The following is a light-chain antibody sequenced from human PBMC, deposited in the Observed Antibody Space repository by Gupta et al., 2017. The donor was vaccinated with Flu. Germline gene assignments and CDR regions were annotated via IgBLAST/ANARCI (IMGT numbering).Light chain of an antibody. Sequence: DMQMTQPLYTLSASVGDRVTITCRASQSISNWLGWYQQKPGKAPTLLIYKLPILERGVPSRFSDSEPGTEFTLTIIILKLNNFPHYTFQRTNNYWGRFAQGTKVDIK. CDR3: QRTNNYWGR. CDR2: KLP. V-gene: IGKV1-5*03. CDR1: QSISNW. J-gene: IGKJ1*01.